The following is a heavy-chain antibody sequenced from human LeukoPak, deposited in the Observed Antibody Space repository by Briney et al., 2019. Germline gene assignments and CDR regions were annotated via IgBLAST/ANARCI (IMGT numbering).Heavy chain of an antibody. V-gene: IGHV3-21*01. CDR3: ARVISYYGSGSSYYFDY. J-gene: IGHJ4*02. D-gene: IGHD3-10*01. Sequence: GGSLRLSCAASGFTFSSYSMNWVRQAPGKGLEWVSSISSSSSYIYYADSVKGRFTISRDNAKNSLYLQMNSLRAEDTAVYYCARVISYYGSGSSYYFDYWGQGTLVTVSS. CDR1: GFTFSSYS. CDR2: ISSSSSYI.